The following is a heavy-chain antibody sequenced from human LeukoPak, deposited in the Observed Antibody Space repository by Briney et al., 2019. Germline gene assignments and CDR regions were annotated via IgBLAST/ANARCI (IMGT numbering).Heavy chain of an antibody. CDR3: ARESRDGYNYFDY. Sequence: SVKVSCKASGGTFNRYSISWVRQAPGQGLEWMGGIIPIFGTANYAQKFQGRVTINADESTGTAYMELSSLRSEDTAVYYCARESRDGYNYFDYWGQGTLVTVFS. CDR2: IIPIFGTA. V-gene: IGHV1-69*13. J-gene: IGHJ4*02. D-gene: IGHD5-24*01. CDR1: GGTFNRYS.